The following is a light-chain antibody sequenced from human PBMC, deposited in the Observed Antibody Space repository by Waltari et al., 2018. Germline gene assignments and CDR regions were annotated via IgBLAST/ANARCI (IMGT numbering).Light chain of an antibody. V-gene: IGLV1-47*01. CDR1: NSNIGKNF. J-gene: IGLJ3*02. CDR2: RDD. Sequence: SGTPGQRVTISCSGSNSNIGKNFVYWYQQLAGTAPKLLVYRDDQRPSGVPDRFSGSKSGTSASLAITGLRSDDEADYYCAAWDDSLSGQVLFGGGTKLTVL. CDR3: AAWDDSLSGQVL.